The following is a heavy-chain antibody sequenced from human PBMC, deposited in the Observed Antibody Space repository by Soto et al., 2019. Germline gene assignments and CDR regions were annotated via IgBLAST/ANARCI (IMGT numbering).Heavy chain of an antibody. CDR1: GGSISSGDYY. Sequence: SETLSLTCTVSGGSISSGDYYWSWIRQPPGKGLEWIGYIYYSGSTYYNPTLKSRVYISVDTSKNQFSLNLTSVTAADTAVYYCARDRRHDYRSGYPDYWGQGTLVTVSS. CDR3: ARDRRHDYRSGYPDY. V-gene: IGHV4-30-4*01. J-gene: IGHJ4*02. D-gene: IGHD3-3*01. CDR2: IYYSGST.